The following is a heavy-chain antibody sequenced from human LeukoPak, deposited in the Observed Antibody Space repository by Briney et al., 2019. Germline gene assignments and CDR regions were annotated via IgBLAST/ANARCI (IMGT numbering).Heavy chain of an antibody. CDR1: GGSISSYY. D-gene: IGHD5-18*01. CDR3: ARRRGYGYGSHWFDP. V-gene: IGHV4-4*09. J-gene: IGHJ5*02. Sequence: SETLSLTCTVSGGSISSYYWSWIRQPPGKGLEWIGYIYTSGSTNYNPSLKSRVTISVDTSKSQFSLKLSSVTAADTAVYYCARRRGYGYGSHWFDPWGQGTLVTVSS. CDR2: IYTSGST.